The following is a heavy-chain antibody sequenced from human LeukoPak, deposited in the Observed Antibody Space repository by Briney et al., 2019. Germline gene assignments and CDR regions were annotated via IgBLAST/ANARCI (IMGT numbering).Heavy chain of an antibody. CDR1: GVSGVTFSNYA. Sequence: GASLSLSCAASGVSGVTFSNYALNWVRQAPGKGLEWVSDISGSGHTTNYADSVKGRFSISRDNSKTTLYLQMSSLRVEDTAVYYCVEGIFDYWGQGTLVTVSS. V-gene: IGHV3-23*01. J-gene: IGHJ4*02. CDR2: ISGSGHTT. CDR3: VEGIFDY. D-gene: IGHD3-10*01.